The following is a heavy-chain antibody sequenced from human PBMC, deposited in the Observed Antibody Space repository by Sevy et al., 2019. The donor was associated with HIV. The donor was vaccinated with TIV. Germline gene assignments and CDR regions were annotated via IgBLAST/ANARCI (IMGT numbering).Heavy chain of an antibody. Sequence: ASVKVSCKASGYTFTSYDINWVRQATGQGLEWMGWMNPNSGNTGYAQKFQGRVTMTSNTSISTAYMELSSLRSEDTTVYYCGGCLGGSSGYGIWGQGTLVTVSS. CDR2: MNPNSGNT. D-gene: IGHD3-22*01. J-gene: IGHJ4*02. CDR1: GYTFTSYD. V-gene: IGHV1-8*01. CDR3: GGCLGGSSGYGI.